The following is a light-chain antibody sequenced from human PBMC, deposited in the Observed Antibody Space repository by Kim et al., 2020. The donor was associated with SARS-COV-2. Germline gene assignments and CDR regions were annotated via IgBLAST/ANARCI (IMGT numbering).Light chain of an antibody. CDR3: QAWDTGIV. J-gene: IGLJ3*02. Sequence: GATVTLTFPPSSEHGRNPIAWHQQQPKKGPRFLMRLNSDGSHRKGDAIPDRFSGSSSGAERYLSISSLQPEDEADYYCQAWDTGIVFGGGTQLTVL. V-gene: IGLV4-69*01. CDR2: LNSDGSH. CDR1: SEHGRNP.